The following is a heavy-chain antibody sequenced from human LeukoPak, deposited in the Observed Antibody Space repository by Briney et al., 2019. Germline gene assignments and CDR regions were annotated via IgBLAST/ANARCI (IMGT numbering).Heavy chain of an antibody. Sequence: SETLSLTCTVSGGSISSSSYYWGWIRQPPGKGLEWIGSIHYSGSTYYNPSLKSRVTISVDTSKNQFSLKLSSVTAADTAVYYCARLAAAGVAAWGQGTLVTVSS. J-gene: IGHJ5*02. CDR1: GGSISSSSYY. CDR2: IHYSGST. D-gene: IGHD6-13*01. V-gene: IGHV4-39*07. CDR3: ARLAAAGVAA.